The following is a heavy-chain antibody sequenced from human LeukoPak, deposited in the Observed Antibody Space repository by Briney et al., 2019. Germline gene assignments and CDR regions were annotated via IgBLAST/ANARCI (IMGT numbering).Heavy chain of an antibody. CDR1: GASIRSSG. V-gene: IGHV3-21*01. CDR3: ASIDGSGSHYYYYYGMDV. CDR2: ISSSSSYI. J-gene: IGHJ6*02. Sequence: ETLSLTCTVSGASIRSSGYYWGWIRQAPGKGLEWVSSISSSSSYIYYADSVKGRFTISRDNAKNSLYLQMNSLRAEDTAVYYCASIDGSGSHYYYYYGMDVWGQGTTVTVSS. D-gene: IGHD3-10*01.